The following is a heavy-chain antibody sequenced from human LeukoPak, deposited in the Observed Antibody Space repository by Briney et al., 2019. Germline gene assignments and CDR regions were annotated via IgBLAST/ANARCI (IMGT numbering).Heavy chain of an antibody. CDR1: GLIFSNYA. V-gene: IGHV3-23*01. D-gene: IGHD2-8*01. CDR2: ITGNSGTT. J-gene: IGHJ3*01. Sequence: RGSLRLSCAASGLIFSNYAMTWVRQAPGKGLEWVSSITGNSGTTKYADSVRGRFTMSRDNSRNTLYLQMDSLRAEETAVYYCAKDPNGDDIGAFEAWGPGTMVIVSS. CDR3: AKDPNGDDIGAFEA.